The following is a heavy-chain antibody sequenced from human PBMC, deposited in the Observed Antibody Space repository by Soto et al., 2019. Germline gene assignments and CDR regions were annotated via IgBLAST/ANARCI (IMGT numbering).Heavy chain of an antibody. CDR2: IYYSGST. J-gene: IGHJ6*03. V-gene: IGHV4-39*01. CDR1: GGSISSSSYY. D-gene: IGHD6-6*01. Sequence: PSETLSLTCTVSGGSISSSSYYWGWIRQPPGKGLEWIGSIYYSGSTYYNPSLKSRVTISVDTSKNQFSLKLSSVTAADTAVYYCERHVSSSWVYYYMDVWGKGTTVTVSS. CDR3: ERHVSSSWVYYYMDV.